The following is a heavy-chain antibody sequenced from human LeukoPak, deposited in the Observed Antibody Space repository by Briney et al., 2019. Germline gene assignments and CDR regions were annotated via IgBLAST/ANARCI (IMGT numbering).Heavy chain of an antibody. Sequence: SETLSLTCAVYGGSFSGYYWSWIRQPPGKGLEWIGEINHIGSTNYNPSLKSRVTISVDTSKNQFSLKLSSVTAADTAVYYCARGPTVLLWFGELRHSKRYLDLWGRGTLVTVSS. D-gene: IGHD3-10*01. CDR1: GGSFSGYY. V-gene: IGHV4-34*01. J-gene: IGHJ2*01. CDR2: INHIGST. CDR3: ARGPTVLLWFGELRHSKRYLDL.